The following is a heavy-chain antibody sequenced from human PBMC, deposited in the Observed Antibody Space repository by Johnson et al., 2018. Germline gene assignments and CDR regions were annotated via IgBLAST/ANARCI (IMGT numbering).Heavy chain of an antibody. CDR2: MNPNSGNT. Sequence: QVQLVESGAEVKKPGASVKVSCKASGYTFTSYDINWVRQATGQGLEWMGWMNPNSGNTGYAQKFQGRVTMTRNTSISKAYMELSSLGSEDTAVYHCARGGVYYDSSGYYDALDIWGQGTMVTVSS. CDR1: GYTFTSYD. D-gene: IGHD3-22*01. V-gene: IGHV1-8*01. J-gene: IGHJ3*02. CDR3: ARGGVYYDSSGYYDALDI.